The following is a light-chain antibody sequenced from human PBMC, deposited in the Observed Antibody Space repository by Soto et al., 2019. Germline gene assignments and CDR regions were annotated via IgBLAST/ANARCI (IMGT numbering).Light chain of an antibody. CDR1: QSLLHSNGYNY. V-gene: IGKV2-28*01. CDR2: LVS. CDR3: MQALQPPLT. J-gene: IGKJ5*01. Sequence: EIVLTQSPLSLPVTPGEPASISCRSSQSLLHSNGYNYVDWYLQKPGQSPKLLIYLVSNRASGVPVRFSGSGSGTDFTLKISRVEAEDVGLYYCMQALQPPLTFGQGRRLEV.